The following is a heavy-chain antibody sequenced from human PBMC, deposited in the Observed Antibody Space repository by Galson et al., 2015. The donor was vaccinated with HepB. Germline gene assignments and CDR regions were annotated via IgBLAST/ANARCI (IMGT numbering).Heavy chain of an antibody. V-gene: IGHV3-23*01. CDR2: VSGTGDNT. CDR1: GFTFSSYA. J-gene: IGHJ4*02. Sequence: SLRLSCAASGFTFSSYAMSWVRQSPGKGLQWVSAVSGTGDNTYYADSVKGRFTVARDNSKNMVYLQMNSLRAEDTAIYFCAKGSGRHDYWGQGTLVTVSS. D-gene: IGHD1-26*01. CDR3: AKGSGRHDY.